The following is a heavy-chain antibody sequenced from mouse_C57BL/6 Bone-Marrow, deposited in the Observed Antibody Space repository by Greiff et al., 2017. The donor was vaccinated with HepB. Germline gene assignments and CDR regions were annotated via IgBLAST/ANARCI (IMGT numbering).Heavy chain of an antibody. CDR1: GYTFTSYW. CDR3: TRLGWLLRRYYFDY. J-gene: IGHJ2*01. CDR2: IDPGNSDT. V-gene: IGHV1-5*01. Sequence: EVQLQQSGTVLARPGASVKMSCKTSGYTFTSYWMHWVKQRPGQGLEWIGAIDPGNSDTSYNQKFKGKAKLTAVTSASTAYMELSSLTNEDSAVYYCTRLGWLLRRYYFDYWGQGTTLTVSS. D-gene: IGHD2-3*01.